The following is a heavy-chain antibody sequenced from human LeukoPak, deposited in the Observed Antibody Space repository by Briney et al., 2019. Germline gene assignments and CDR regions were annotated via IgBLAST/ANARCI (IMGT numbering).Heavy chain of an antibody. CDR3: AKDGIVVVTAIHLRMDV. J-gene: IGHJ6*02. V-gene: IGHV3-74*01. CDR1: GFTFSNYW. CDR2: ISTDGSST. D-gene: IGHD2-21*02. Sequence: GGSLRLSCAASGFTFSNYWMEWVRQAPGKGLVWVSRISTDGSSTYYADSVKGRFTISRDNSKTTLYLQMNSLRAEDTAVYYCAKDGIVVVTAIHLRMDVWGQGTTVTVSS.